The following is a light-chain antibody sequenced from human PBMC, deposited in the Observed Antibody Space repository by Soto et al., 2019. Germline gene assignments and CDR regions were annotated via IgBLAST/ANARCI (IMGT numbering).Light chain of an antibody. Sequence: ALQLTQSPSSLSASVGDRVTITCRASQGISSALAWYQQKPGKAPKLLIYDASSLESGVPSRFSGHGSGTDFTLTISSLQPEDFATYYCQQFNSYPITFGQGTRLEIK. J-gene: IGKJ5*01. CDR3: QQFNSYPIT. CDR2: DAS. CDR1: QGISSA. V-gene: IGKV1-13*02.